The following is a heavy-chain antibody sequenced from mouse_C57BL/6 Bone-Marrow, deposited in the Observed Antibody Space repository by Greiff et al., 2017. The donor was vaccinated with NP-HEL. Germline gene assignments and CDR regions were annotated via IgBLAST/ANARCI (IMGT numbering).Heavy chain of an antibody. Sequence: EVQLVESGGGLVKPGGSLKLSCAASGFTFSSYTMSWVRQTPEKRLEWVATISGGGGNTYYPDSVKGRFTISRDNAKNTLYLQMSSLRSEDTALYYCARQVTGYFDYWGQGTTLTVSS. CDR2: ISGGGGNT. V-gene: IGHV5-9*01. J-gene: IGHJ2*01. CDR3: ARQVTGYFDY. CDR1: GFTFSSYT. D-gene: IGHD4-1*01.